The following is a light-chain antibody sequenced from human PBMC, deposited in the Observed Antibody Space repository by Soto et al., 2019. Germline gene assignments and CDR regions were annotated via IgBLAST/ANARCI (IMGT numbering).Light chain of an antibody. Sequence: EIQMTQSPSSLSTSVGDRVTITCRASQSISTFLNWYQQKPGKAPKLLISTASSLQSGVPSTFSGSGSGTDFTLTISSLQAEDVALYYCQQYYSFPYTFGQGTKLEIK. V-gene: IGKV1-39*01. J-gene: IGKJ2*01. CDR1: QSISTF. CDR3: QQYYSFPYT. CDR2: TAS.